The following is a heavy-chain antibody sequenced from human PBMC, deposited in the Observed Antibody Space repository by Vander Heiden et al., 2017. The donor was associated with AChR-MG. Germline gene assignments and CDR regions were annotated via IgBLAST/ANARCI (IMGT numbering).Heavy chain of an antibody. V-gene: IGHV4-59*01. J-gene: IGHJ5*01. CDR2: IYYGGYT. CDR3: ARGGREFAFLGFDF. Sequence: QVQLRESGPGLVAPSATLSLTCPVSAGAISSYYWSWIRQPPGKGLEWIGYIYYGGYTDYNPSLKSRVTISVDMSKNRFSLNMTSVTAADTAVYYCARGGREFAFLGFDFWGQGTLLTVSS. D-gene: IGHD1-26*01. CDR1: AGAISSYY.